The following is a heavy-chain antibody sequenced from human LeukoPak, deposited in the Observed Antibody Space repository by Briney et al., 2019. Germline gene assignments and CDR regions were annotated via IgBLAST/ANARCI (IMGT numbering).Heavy chain of an antibody. CDR3: ARGRYCSGGYCYWYFDL. V-gene: IGHV4-4*07. Sequence: SETLSLTCTVSGGSISSYYWSWIRQPAGKGLEWIGRIYTSGSSNHNPSLKSRVTISVDTSRNQFSLKLSSVAAADTAVYYCARGRYCSGGYCYWYFDLWGRGTLVTVSS. D-gene: IGHD2-15*01. J-gene: IGHJ2*01. CDR2: IYTSGSS. CDR1: GGSISSYY.